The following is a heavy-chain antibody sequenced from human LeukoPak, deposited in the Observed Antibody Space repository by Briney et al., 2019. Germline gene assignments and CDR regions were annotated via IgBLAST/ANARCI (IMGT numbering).Heavy chain of an antibody. V-gene: IGHV3-48*02. Sequence: GGSLRLSCAAPGFTFSRFGMNWVRQAPGKGLEWVSYISSSSSNIIYYADSVKGRFTISRDNAKNSLYLHMNSLRDEDTAVYYCAQKGGADTWGQGTLVTVSS. CDR1: GFTFSRFG. D-gene: IGHD2-15*01. CDR2: ISSSSSNII. J-gene: IGHJ5*02. CDR3: AQKGGADT.